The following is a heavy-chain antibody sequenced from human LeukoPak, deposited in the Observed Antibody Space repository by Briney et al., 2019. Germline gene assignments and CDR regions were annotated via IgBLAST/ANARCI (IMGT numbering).Heavy chain of an antibody. CDR1: GYTFTSYG. J-gene: IGHJ4*02. V-gene: IGHV1-18*01. Sequence: ASMKVSCKASGYTFTSYGISWVRQAPGQGLEWMGWISAYNGNTNYAQKPQGRVTMTTDTSTSTAYMELRSLRSDDTAVYYCARDLSNGGYDYLHYFDYWGQGTLVTVSS. CDR2: ISAYNGNT. CDR3: ARDLSNGGYDYLHYFDY. D-gene: IGHD5-12*01.